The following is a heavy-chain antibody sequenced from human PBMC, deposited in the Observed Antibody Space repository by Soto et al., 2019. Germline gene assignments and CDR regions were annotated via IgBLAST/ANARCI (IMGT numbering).Heavy chain of an antibody. Sequence: QVQLVQSGAEVKKPGASVKVSCKASGYTFTSYGISWVRQAPGQGLEWMGWISAYNGNTNYVQKLQGRVPMTTYTSTSTAYMELSSLISDDTAVDYCVVAAQHYYFYSCGKGTLVTVSS. D-gene: IGHD2-15*01. J-gene: IGHJ4*02. CDR1: GYTFTSYG. CDR2: ISAYNGNT. CDR3: VVAAQHYYFYS. V-gene: IGHV1-18*01.